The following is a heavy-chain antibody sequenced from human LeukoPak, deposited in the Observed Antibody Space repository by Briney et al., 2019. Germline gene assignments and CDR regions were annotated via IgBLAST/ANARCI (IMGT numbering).Heavy chain of an antibody. CDR2: ISSSSSYI. CDR1: EFTFSSYS. J-gene: IGHJ4*02. V-gene: IGHV3-21*01. Sequence: GGPLRLSCAASEFTFSSYSMSWVRQAPGKGLDWVSSISSSSSYIYYADSLKGRFTISRDNAKNSLYLQMNSLRAEDTAVYYCARGNSCSGGSCSYYFDYWGQGTLVTVSS. CDR3: ARGNSCSGGSCSYYFDY. D-gene: IGHD2-15*01.